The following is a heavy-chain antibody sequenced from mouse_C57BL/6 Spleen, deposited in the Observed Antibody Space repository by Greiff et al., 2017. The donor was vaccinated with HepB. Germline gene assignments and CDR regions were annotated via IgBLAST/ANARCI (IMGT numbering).Heavy chain of an antibody. J-gene: IGHJ4*01. V-gene: IGHV1-59*01. CDR3: ARAGQLRLQDYYAMDY. CDR1: GYTFTSYW. CDR2: IDPSDSYT. Sequence: VQLQQPGAELVRPGTSVKLSCKASGYTFTSYWMHWVKQRPGQGLEWIGVIDPSDSYTNYNQKFKGKATLTVDTSSSTAYMQLSSLTSEDSAVYYCARAGQLRLQDYYAMDYWGQGTSVTVSS. D-gene: IGHD3-2*02.